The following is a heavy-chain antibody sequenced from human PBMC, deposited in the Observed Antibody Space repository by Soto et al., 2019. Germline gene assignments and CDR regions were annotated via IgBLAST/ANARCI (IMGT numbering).Heavy chain of an antibody. V-gene: IGHV3-48*01. J-gene: IGHJ5*02. CDR3: ARDGPGFDP. CDR2: ISSSSSTI. CDR1: GFTLSSYG. Sequence: PGGSLRLSCAASGFTLSSYGMHWVRQAPGKGLEWVSYISSSSSTIYYADSVKGRFTISRDNAKNSLYLQMNSLRAEDTAVYYCARDGPGFDPWGQGTLVTVSS.